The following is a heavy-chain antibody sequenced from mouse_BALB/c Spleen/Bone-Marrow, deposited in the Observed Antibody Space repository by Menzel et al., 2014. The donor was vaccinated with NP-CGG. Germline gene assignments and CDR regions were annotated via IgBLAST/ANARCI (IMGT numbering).Heavy chain of an antibody. Sequence: EVKVVESGGGLVKPGGSLKLSCAASGFTFSSYAMSWVRQTPEKRLEWVASISSGGSTYYSDSMKGRFTISRDNAKNMLYLQMDSMRSKDTDMYYCARGYDIYSGFAYWGQGTMVTVSA. D-gene: IGHD2-3*01. J-gene: IGHJ3*01. CDR2: ISSGGST. V-gene: IGHV5-6-5*01. CDR1: GFTFSSYA. CDR3: ARGYDIYSGFAY.